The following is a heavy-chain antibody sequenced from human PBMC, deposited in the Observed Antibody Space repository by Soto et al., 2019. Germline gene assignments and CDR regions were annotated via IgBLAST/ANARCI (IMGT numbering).Heavy chain of an antibody. CDR3: ASARDVLGLDY. CDR1: GGTFSSYA. CDR2: IIPMCGTA. D-gene: IGHD1-26*01. V-gene: IGHV1-69*12. Sequence: QVQLVQSGAEVKRPGSSVKVSCKASGGTFSSYAISWVRQAPGQGLDWMGAIIPMCGTANYAQKFQGRVTITADESTSTAYMELTSLRSEDTAVYYCASARDVLGLDYWGQGTLVTVSS. J-gene: IGHJ4*02.